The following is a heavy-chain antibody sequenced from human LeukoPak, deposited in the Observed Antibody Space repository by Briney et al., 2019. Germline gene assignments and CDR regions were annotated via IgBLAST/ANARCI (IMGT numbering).Heavy chain of an antibody. Sequence: PSETLSLTCTVSGGSISSYYWSWIRQPPGKGLEWIGYIYYNGNTHYNPSLKSRVTISIDTSKNQFSLKVRSVTAADTAVYYCAGSHDFWSEVRHIDYWGQGTLVTVSS. CDR3: AGSHDFWSEVRHIDY. CDR2: IYYNGNT. D-gene: IGHD3-3*01. J-gene: IGHJ4*02. CDR1: GGSISSYY. V-gene: IGHV4-59*01.